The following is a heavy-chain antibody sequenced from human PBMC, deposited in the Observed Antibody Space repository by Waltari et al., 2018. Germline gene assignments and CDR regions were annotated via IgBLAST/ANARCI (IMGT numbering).Heavy chain of an antibody. J-gene: IGHJ4*02. CDR2: IYYSGST. Sequence: QVQLQESGPGLVKPSETLSLTCTVSGGSLSSYYWSWIRQPPGKGLEWIGYIYYSGSTNYNPSLKSRVTISVDTSKNQFSLKLSSVTAADTAVYYCARESSGVVTLFDYWGQGTLVTVSS. CDR3: ARESSGVVTLFDY. D-gene: IGHD3-3*01. V-gene: IGHV4-59*01. CDR1: GGSLSSYY.